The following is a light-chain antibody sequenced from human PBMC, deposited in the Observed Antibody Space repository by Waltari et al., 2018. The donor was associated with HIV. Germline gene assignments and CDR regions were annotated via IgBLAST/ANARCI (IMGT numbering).Light chain of an antibody. Sequence: QSALTQSPSASGSPGQAVTISCTGTSSDVGAYEYVSWYRQHPGKAPKLMIYDVYKRPSGVPDRFSGSKSGNTASLTVSGLQAADEATYYCSSYAGSKNRVVFGGGTFLTVL. CDR3: SSYAGSKNRVV. J-gene: IGLJ2*01. V-gene: IGLV2-8*01. CDR1: SSDVGAYEY. CDR2: DVY.